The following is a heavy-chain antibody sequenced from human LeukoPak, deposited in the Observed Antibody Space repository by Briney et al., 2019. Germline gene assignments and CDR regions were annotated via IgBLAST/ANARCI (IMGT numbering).Heavy chain of an antibody. CDR1: GFTFSSYA. D-gene: IGHD2-2*01. V-gene: IGHV3-49*04. Sequence: PGGSLRLSCAASGFTFSSYAMSWVRQAPGKGLEWVGFIRSKAYGGTTEYAASVKGRFTISRDDSKSIAYLQMNSLKTEDTAVYYCTRQYQLDYWGRGTLVTVSS. CDR3: TRQYQLDY. CDR2: IRSKAYGGTT. J-gene: IGHJ4*02.